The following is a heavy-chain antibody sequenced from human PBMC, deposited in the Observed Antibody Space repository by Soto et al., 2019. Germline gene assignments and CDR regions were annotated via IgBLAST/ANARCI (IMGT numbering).Heavy chain of an antibody. CDR2: ISGSGGST. V-gene: IGHV3-23*01. CDR1: GFTFSSYA. J-gene: IGHJ4*02. Sequence: GGSLRLSCAASGFTFSSYAMSWVRQAPGKGLEWVSAISGSGGSTYYADSVKGRFTISRDNSKNTLYLQMNSLRAEDTAVYYCARKGQLWLLMYYFDYWGQGTLVTVSS. D-gene: IGHD5-18*01. CDR3: ARKGQLWLLMYYFDY.